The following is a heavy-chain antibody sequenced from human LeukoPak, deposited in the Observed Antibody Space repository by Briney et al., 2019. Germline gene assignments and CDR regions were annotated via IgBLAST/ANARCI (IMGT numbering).Heavy chain of an antibody. Sequence: EAGGPLRLSCAASGFTFSSYEMNWVRQAPGKGLEWVSYISSSGSTIYYADSVKGRFTISRDNAKNSLYLQMNSLRAEDTAVYYCASTLAAAGTRWFDPWGQGTLVTVSS. D-gene: IGHD6-13*01. V-gene: IGHV3-48*03. J-gene: IGHJ5*02. CDR1: GFTFSSYE. CDR3: ASTLAAAGTRWFDP. CDR2: ISSSGSTI.